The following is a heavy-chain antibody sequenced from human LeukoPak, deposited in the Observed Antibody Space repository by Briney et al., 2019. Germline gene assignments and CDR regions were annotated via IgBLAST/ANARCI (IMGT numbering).Heavy chain of an antibody. D-gene: IGHD6-19*01. CDR3: ARGIAVAGNLNWSQLRLNNWFDP. V-gene: IGHV3-7*01. Sequence: GSLRLSCVGSGFTFSRYWLNWVRQAPGKGLEWVANMNQDGSEIYYLDSVKGRFTISRDNAKNSVYLQMNGLKAEDTAVYHCARGIAVAGNLNWSQLRLNNWFDPWGQGTLVTVSS. CDR1: GFTFSRYW. J-gene: IGHJ5*02. CDR2: MNQDGSEI.